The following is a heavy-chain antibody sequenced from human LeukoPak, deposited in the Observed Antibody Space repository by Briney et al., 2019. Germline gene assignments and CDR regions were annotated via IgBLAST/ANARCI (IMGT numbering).Heavy chain of an antibody. CDR1: GYRLTSYS. V-gene: IGHV5-51*01. D-gene: IGHD1-26*01. J-gene: IGHJ4*02. Sequence: GESLKISCEASGYRLTSYSIGWVRQMPGKGLEWMGIIYPGDSDTRYNPSFQGQVTISADKSISTAYLQWSSLKASDTAMYYCARRAYSGSYYTHLDYWGQGTLVTVSS. CDR3: ARRAYSGSYYTHLDY. CDR2: IYPGDSDT.